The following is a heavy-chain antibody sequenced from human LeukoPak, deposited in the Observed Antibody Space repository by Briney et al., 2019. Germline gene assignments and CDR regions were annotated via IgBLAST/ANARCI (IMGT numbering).Heavy chain of an antibody. J-gene: IGHJ4*02. Sequence: ASVKVSCKASGYTFTGYYMHWVRQAPGQGLEWMGWINPNSGGTNYAQKFQGRVTMTRDTSISTAYMELSRLRSDDTAVYYCARVYYDFWSGYYPPLGYWGQGTLVTVSS. CDR2: INPNSGGT. CDR1: GYTFTGYY. D-gene: IGHD3-3*01. V-gene: IGHV1-2*02. CDR3: ARVYYDFWSGYYPPLGY.